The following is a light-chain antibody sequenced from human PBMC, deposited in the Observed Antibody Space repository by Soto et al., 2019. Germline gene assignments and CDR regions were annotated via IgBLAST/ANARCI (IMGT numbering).Light chain of an antibody. V-gene: IGKV1-12*01. CDR2: AAS. J-gene: IGKJ1*01. Sequence: DIQMTQSPSSVSAYLGDIVTITCLASQGISKWLDWYQQKPGKASKLLIYAASSLQSGVPSRFSGSGSGTDFTLTISSLQPEDFATYYCQQVNSFRTFGQGTKVDI. CDR3: QQVNSFRT. CDR1: QGISKW.